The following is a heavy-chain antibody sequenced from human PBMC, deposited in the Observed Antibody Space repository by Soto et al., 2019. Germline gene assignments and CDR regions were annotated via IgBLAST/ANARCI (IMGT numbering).Heavy chain of an antibody. D-gene: IGHD3-22*01. Sequence: GGSLRLSCAASGFTFSGHRMTWVRQAPGKGLEWVANIDRDGSGKYYVDSVRGRFTISRDNAENSLYLQMSSLRAEDTAVYYCAREALYYYDSSVYYLDYWGQGTLVTVSS. CDR3: AREALYYYDSSVYYLDY. V-gene: IGHV3-7*01. J-gene: IGHJ4*02. CDR2: IDRDGSGK. CDR1: GFTFSGHR.